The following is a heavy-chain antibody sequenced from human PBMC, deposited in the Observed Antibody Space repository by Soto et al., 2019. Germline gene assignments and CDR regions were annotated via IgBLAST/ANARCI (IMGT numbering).Heavy chain of an antibody. V-gene: IGHV1-69*01. D-gene: IGHD2-15*01. J-gene: IGHJ6*02. CDR2: VIPIFGTP. CDR3: ARSQGGSSSLDIYYYYYYGMDV. CDR1: GGTFSTDA. Sequence: QVQLVQSGAEVKKPGSSVKVSCKAPGGTFSTDAISWVRQAPGQGLEGMGGVIPIFGTPKYAQKFQGRVTITADESTSTGYMELRRLRSEDTAVYYCARSQGGSSSLDIYYYYYYGMDVWGQGTTVTVSS.